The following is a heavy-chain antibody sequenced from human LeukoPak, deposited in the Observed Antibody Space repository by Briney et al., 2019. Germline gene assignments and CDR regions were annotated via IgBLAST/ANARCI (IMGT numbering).Heavy chain of an antibody. Sequence: ASVKVSCKGSGYTFTSYGISWVRQAPGQGLEWMGWISAYNGNTNYAQKLQGRVTITRDTSASTAYMELSSLRSEDTAVYYCARDFYRSGSFNYWGQGTLVTVSS. CDR1: GYTFTSYG. V-gene: IGHV1-18*01. J-gene: IGHJ4*02. D-gene: IGHD3-10*01. CDR3: ARDFYRSGSFNY. CDR2: ISAYNGNT.